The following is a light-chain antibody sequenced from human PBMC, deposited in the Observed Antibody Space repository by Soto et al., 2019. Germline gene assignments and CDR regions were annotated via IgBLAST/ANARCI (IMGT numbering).Light chain of an antibody. CDR2: GAS. Sequence: EIVLTQSPGTLSLSPGDRATLSCRASQSVGRDYLAWFQHKAGQAPRLLVHGASNRATGIPDRFSGSGSGTDFTLTINRLEPEDFAVYYCHQYATDPLTFGGGTKVEI. CDR3: HQYATDPLT. V-gene: IGKV3-20*01. J-gene: IGKJ4*01. CDR1: QSVGRDY.